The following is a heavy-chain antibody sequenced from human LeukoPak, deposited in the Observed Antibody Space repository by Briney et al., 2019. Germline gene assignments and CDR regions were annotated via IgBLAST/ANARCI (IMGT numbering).Heavy chain of an antibody. V-gene: IGHV4-39*01. CDR3: ARAVIRDGYSLGFDY. CDR1: GGSISSSSYY. D-gene: IGHD5-24*01. CDR2: IYYSGST. Sequence: PSETLSLTCTVSGGSISSSSYYWGWIRQPPGKGLEWIGSIYYSGSTYYNPSLKSRVTISVDTSKNQFSLKLSSVTAADTAVYYCARAVIRDGYSLGFDYWGQGTLVTVSS. J-gene: IGHJ4*02.